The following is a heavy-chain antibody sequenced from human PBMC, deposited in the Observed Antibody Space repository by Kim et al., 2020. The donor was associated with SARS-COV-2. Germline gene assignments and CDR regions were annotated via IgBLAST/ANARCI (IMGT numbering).Heavy chain of an antibody. CDR2: IYYSGST. CDR1: GGSISSSSYY. Sequence: SETLSLTCTVSGGSISSSSYYWGWIRQPPGQGLEWIGIIYYSGSTYYNPSLKSRVTTSVDTSKNQFSLMLSSVTAADTAVYYSARLDYGDYVVAEYFQLWGQGTGVTVSS. CDR3: ARLDYGDYVVAEYFQL. V-gene: IGHV4-39*01. D-gene: IGHD4-17*01. J-gene: IGHJ1*01.